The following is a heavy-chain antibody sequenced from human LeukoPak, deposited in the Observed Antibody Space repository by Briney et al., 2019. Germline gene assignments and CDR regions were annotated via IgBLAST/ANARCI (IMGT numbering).Heavy chain of an antibody. CDR3: AKDWDWELLIFDY. CDR2: ISYDGSHT. CDR1: GFTFSSYA. V-gene: IGHV3-30*18. Sequence: GGSLRLSCAASGFTFSSYAMHWVRQAPGKGLEWVAVISYDGSHTYYGDSVKGRFTISRDNSKSKLYLQMNSLRAEDTAIYYCAKDWDWELLIFDYWGQGTLVTVSS. J-gene: IGHJ4*02. D-gene: IGHD1-26*01.